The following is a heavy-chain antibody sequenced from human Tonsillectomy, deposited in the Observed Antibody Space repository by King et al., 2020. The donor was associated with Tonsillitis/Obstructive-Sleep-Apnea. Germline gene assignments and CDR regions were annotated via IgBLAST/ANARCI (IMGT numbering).Heavy chain of an antibody. CDR1: GYTFTSYA. J-gene: IGHJ4*02. Sequence: QLVQSGAEVKKPGASVKVSCKASGYTFTSYAMHWVRQAPGQRLDGMGWVNAGNGNTKSSQKFQGRVTITRDTSASTAYMELSSLRSEDTAVYYCARDYIWGSYRYFDYWGQGTLVTVSS. CDR2: VNAGNGNT. CDR3: ARDYIWGSYRYFDY. D-gene: IGHD3-16*02. V-gene: IGHV1-3*01.